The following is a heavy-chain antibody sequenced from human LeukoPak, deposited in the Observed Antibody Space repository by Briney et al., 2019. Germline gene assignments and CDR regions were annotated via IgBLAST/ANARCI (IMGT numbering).Heavy chain of an antibody. D-gene: IGHD3-3*01. J-gene: IGHJ6*03. CDR3: ARRARFLEWFMGHYYMDV. Sequence: PSETLSLTCAVYGGSFGGYYWSWIRQPPGKGLEWIGEINHSGSTNYNPSLKSRVTISVDTSKNQFSLKLSSVTAADTAVYYCARRARFLEWFMGHYYMDVWGKGTTVTVSS. V-gene: IGHV4-34*01. CDR1: GGSFGGYY. CDR2: INHSGST.